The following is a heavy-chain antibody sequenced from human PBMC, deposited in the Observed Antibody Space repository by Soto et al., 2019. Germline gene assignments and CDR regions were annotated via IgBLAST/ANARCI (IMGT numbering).Heavy chain of an antibody. CDR1: RFTFSNYG. V-gene: IGHV3-30*18. D-gene: IGHD5-18*01. J-gene: IGHJ4*02. Sequence: GGSLRLSCAASRFTFSNYGMQWVRQAPCKGLEWVAVISHDGTVKYYADSVKGQFTISRDNFQNTLDLQMDSLRAEDTAVYYCAKERDTRSSSCFDSWGQGTLVTVSS. CDR3: AKERDTRSSSCFDS. CDR2: ISHDGTVK.